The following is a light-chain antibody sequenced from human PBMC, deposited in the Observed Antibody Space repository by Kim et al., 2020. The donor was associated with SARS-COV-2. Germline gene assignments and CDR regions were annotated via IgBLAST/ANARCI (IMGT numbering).Light chain of an antibody. CDR1: QSVSSSY. V-gene: IGKV3-20*01. Sequence: EIVLTQSPGTLSLSPGERATLSCRASQSVSSSYLAWYQQKPGQAPRLLIYGASSRATGIPDRFSGSGSGTDFTLTISRLEPEDFAVYFCQKYGRSPWTVGQGTKVDIK. CDR3: QKYGRSPWT. J-gene: IGKJ1*01. CDR2: GAS.